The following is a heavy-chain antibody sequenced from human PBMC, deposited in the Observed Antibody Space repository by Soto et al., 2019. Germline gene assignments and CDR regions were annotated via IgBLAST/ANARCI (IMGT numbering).Heavy chain of an antibody. CDR1: GFTFSSSG. CDR3: ARVDTTMGRGYYFDY. J-gene: IGHJ4*02. V-gene: IGHV3-33*01. Sequence: VQLVESGGGVVQPGRSLRLSCAASGFTFSSSGMHWVRQAPGKGLDWVAIIWYDGSKKYYADSVKGRFTISRDNSKNTLYLQMNSLRAEDTAVYYCARVDTTMGRGYYFDYWGQGTLVTVSS. D-gene: IGHD5-18*01. CDR2: IWYDGSKK.